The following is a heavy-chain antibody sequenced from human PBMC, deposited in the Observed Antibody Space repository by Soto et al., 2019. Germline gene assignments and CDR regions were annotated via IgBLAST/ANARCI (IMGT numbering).Heavy chain of an antibody. D-gene: IGHD5-12*01. CDR3: ASRRGRDGYRNDY. CDR2: IIPIFGTA. J-gene: IGHJ4*02. CDR1: GGTFSSYA. V-gene: IGHV1-69*13. Sequence: SVKVSCKXSGGTFSSYAISWVRQAPGQGLEWMGGIIPIFGTANYAQKFQGRVTITADESTSTAYMELSSLRSEDTAVYYCASRRGRDGYRNDYWGQGTLVTVSS.